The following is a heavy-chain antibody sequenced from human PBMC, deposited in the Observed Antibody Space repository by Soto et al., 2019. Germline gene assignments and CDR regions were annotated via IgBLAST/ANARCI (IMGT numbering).Heavy chain of an antibody. CDR2: ISGGGGST. J-gene: IGHJ4*02. Sequence: PGGSLRLSCAASGFTFSSHAMSWVRQAPGKGLEWVSTISGGGGSTYYADSVKGRFTLSRDNSKNTLYVQMNSLRVEDTAVYYCAKSSAFSSYCFDYWGQGTLVTVSS. V-gene: IGHV3-23*01. CDR3: AKSSAFSSYCFDY. D-gene: IGHD3-10*01. CDR1: GFTFSSHA.